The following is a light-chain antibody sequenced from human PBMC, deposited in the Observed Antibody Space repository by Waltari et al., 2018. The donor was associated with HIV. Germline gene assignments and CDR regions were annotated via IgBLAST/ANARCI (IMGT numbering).Light chain of an antibody. Sequence: QSALTQPASVSGSPGQSITISCTGTSSDVGGYNYFSWYQQHPGKAPKHIIYDVSNRPSGVSNRFSGSKSGNTASLTISGLQAEDEADYYCSSYTSSSTLVFGTGTKVTVL. CDR2: DVS. V-gene: IGLV2-14*01. CDR1: SSDVGGYNY. CDR3: SSYTSSSTLV. J-gene: IGLJ1*01.